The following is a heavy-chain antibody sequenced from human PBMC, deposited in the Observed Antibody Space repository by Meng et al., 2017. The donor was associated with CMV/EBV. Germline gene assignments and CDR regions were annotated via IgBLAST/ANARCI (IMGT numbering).Heavy chain of an antibody. CDR2: IRSKANSYAT. CDR1: GFTFSGSA. CDR3: TTNSYLGYCSSTSCVGY. J-gene: IGHJ4*02. V-gene: IGHV3-73*01. D-gene: IGHD2-2*01. Sequence: GGSLRLSCAASGFTFSGSAMHWVRQASGKGLERVGRIRSKANSYATAYAASVKGRFTISRDDSKNTAYLQMNSLKTEDTAVYYCTTNSYLGYCSSTSCVGYWGQGTLVTVSS.